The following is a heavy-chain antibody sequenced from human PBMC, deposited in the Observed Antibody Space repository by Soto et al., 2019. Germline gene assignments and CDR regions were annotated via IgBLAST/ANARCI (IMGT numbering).Heavy chain of an antibody. CDR1: GGSISSGGDY. Sequence: QVQLQESGPGLVKTSQTVSVTCTVSGGSISSGGDYCSWIRQHPGKGREWIGHIYYSGSTYYNPSLKSRVTISVDTSKNLFSLKLSAVTASDTAVDYCARDVGYYDILTGYTTSYMDFWGKGTTVTVSS. CDR3: ARDVGYYDILTGYTTSYMDF. J-gene: IGHJ6*03. D-gene: IGHD3-9*01. V-gene: IGHV4-31*03. CDR2: IYYSGST.